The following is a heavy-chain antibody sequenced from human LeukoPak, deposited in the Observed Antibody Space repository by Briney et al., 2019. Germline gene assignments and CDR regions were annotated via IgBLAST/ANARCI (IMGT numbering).Heavy chain of an antibody. V-gene: IGHV1-18*01. Sequence: ASVKVSCKASGYTFTSYGISWVRQAPGQGLKWMGWISAYNGNTNYAQKLQGRVTMTTDTSTSTAYMELRSLRSDDTAVYYCARITAVPIVATNAFDIWGQGTMVTVSS. CDR1: GYTFTSYG. CDR2: ISAYNGNT. D-gene: IGHD5-12*01. J-gene: IGHJ3*02. CDR3: ARITAVPIVATNAFDI.